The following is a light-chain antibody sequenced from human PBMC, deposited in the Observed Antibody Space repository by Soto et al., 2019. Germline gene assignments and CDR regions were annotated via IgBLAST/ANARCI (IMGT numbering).Light chain of an antibody. J-gene: IGKJ2*01. CDR1: QSVSIN. CDR2: GAS. V-gene: IGKV3-15*01. Sequence: EIVMTQSPVTLSVSPGERATLSCRASQSVSINLAWYQQKHGQAPRLLIYGASTRATGIPARFSGSGSGTEFTLTISSLQSEDFAVYYCQQYDNWPPYTFGQGTKLEIK. CDR3: QQYDNWPPYT.